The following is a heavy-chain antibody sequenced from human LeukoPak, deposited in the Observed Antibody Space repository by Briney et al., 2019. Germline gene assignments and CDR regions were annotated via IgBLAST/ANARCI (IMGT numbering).Heavy chain of an antibody. V-gene: IGHV3-21*06. CDR2: ISSGSSYI. J-gene: IGHJ4*02. Sequence: PGGSLRLSRAASGLTFSTYTMSWVRQAPGKGLEWVSSISSGSSYIYYADSMKGRFTVSRDNAKNSLYLQMNSLKAEDTAVYFCASHYDIDYWGQGTLVTVSS. D-gene: IGHD3-9*01. CDR3: ASHYDIDY. CDR1: GLTFSTYT.